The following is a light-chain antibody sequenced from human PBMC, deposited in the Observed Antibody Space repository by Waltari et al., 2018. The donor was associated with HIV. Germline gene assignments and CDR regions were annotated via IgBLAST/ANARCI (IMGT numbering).Light chain of an antibody. CDR2: DVS. CDR1: GGYNY. Sequence: GGYNYVSWYQQHPGKAPKLMIYDVSNRPSGVSNRFSGSKSGNTASLTISGLQAEDEADYYCSSYTSSSALYVVFGGGTKLTVL. V-gene: IGLV2-14*03. CDR3: SSYTSSSALYVV. J-gene: IGLJ2*01.